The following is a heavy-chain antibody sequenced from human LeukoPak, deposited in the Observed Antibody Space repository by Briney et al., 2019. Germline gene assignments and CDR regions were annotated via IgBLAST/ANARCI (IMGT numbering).Heavy chain of an antibody. Sequence: ASVKVSCKASGYTFTSYDINWVRLATGQGLEWMGWMNPNSGNTGYAQKFQGRVTMTRNTSISTAYMELSSLRSEDTAVYYCARSKSGYDVGSWFDPWGQGTLVTVSS. CDR2: MNPNSGNT. D-gene: IGHD5-12*01. CDR1: GYTFTSYD. J-gene: IGHJ5*02. CDR3: ARSKSGYDVGSWFDP. V-gene: IGHV1-8*01.